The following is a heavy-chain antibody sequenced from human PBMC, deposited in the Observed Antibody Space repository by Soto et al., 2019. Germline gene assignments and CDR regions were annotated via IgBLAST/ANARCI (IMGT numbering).Heavy chain of an antibody. D-gene: IGHD3-22*01. J-gene: IGHJ4*02. CDR3: ARLGAYYQALDS. CDR1: DGSLSPNY. V-gene: IGHV4-59*08. CDR2: IYYAGTT. Sequence: QVQLQQSGPGLVKPSETLSLTCTVSDGSLSPNYWSWVRQSPGKGLEWIGYIYYAGTTTYNPSLKSRITISLDTSQNEVSRKLSSVTAADTAVYYCARLGAYYQALDSWGRGTLVTVSS.